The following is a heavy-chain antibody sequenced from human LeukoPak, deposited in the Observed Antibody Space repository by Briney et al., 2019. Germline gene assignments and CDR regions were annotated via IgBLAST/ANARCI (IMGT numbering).Heavy chain of an antibody. D-gene: IGHD3-10*01. J-gene: IGHJ6*03. Sequence: GGSLRLSCAASGFTFSSYEMNWVRQAPGKGLEWVSYISSSGSTIYYADSVKGRFTISRDNSKNTLYLQMNSLRAEDTAVYYCAKDEYYGSGSYYLGGRYYYYMDVWGKGTTVTISS. CDR2: ISSSGSTI. V-gene: IGHV3-48*03. CDR3: AKDEYYGSGSYYLGGRYYYYMDV. CDR1: GFTFSSYE.